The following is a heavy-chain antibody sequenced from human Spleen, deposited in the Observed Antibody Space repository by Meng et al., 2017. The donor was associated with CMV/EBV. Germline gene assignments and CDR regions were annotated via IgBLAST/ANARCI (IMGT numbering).Heavy chain of an antibody. V-gene: IGHV1-46*01. CDR2: IITSVGYT. D-gene: IGHD3-16*01. Sequence: QLQVLRSCAGGKNSGAPSKCSSKELGDTSTNFYMPWVPPAPGQGLEWMGIIITSVGYTSHAQKFQGRVTMHRDTSTSTVHMEVSSIRSADTAVYYCARASRVLGGFDYWGQGTLVTVSS. CDR3: ARASRVLGGFDY. CDR1: GDTSTNFY. J-gene: IGHJ4*02.